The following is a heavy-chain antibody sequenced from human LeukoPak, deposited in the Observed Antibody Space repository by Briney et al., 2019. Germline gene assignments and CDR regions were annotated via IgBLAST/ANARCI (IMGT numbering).Heavy chain of an antibody. CDR1: GFTFTTYA. V-gene: IGHV3-23*01. J-gene: IGHJ3*02. CDR3: AKGGVGPYAFDI. Sequence: PGGSLRLSCAASGFTFTTYAMSWVRQAPGKGLEWVSAISGSGGSTYYADSVKGRFTISRDNSKNTLYLQMNSLRAEDTAVYYCAKGGVGPYAFDIWGQGTMVTVSS. D-gene: IGHD3-3*01. CDR2: ISGSGGST.